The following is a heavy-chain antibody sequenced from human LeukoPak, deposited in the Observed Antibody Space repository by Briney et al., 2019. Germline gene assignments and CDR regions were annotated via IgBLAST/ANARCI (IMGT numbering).Heavy chain of an antibody. CDR1: GFTFSTYG. V-gene: IGHV3-30*02. D-gene: IGHD5-18*01. Sequence: PGGSLRLSCAASGFTFSTYGMHWVRQAPGKGLEWVAFIRHDGNNKYYADSVTGRFTISRDNSKNTLYLQMNSLRTEDTAIYYCAKDLRAYSYGDLLDYWGQGTLVTVSS. J-gene: IGHJ4*02. CDR3: AKDLRAYSYGDLLDY. CDR2: IRHDGNNK.